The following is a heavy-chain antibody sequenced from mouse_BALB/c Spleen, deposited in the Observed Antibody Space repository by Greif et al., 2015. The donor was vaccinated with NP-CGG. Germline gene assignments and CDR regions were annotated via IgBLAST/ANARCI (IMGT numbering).Heavy chain of an antibody. J-gene: IGHJ2*01. CDR1: GYTFTDYY. D-gene: IGHD3-3*01. CDR3: ARSLAGDY. Sequence: VQLQQSGAELARPGASVKLSCKASGYTFTDYYINWVKQRTGQGLEWIGEIYPGSGNTYYNEKFKGKATLTADKSSSTAYMQLSSLTSEDSAVYFCARSLAGDYWGQGTTLTVSS. V-gene: IGHV1-77*01. CDR2: IYPGSGNT.